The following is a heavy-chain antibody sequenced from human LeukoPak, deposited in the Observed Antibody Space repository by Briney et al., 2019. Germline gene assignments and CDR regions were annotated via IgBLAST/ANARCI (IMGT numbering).Heavy chain of an antibody. V-gene: IGHV3-30*03. Sequence: PGRSLRLSCAASGFTFSSYGMHWVRQAPGKGLEWVAVISYDGSNKYYADSVKGRFTISRDNSKNTLYLQMNSLRAEDTAVYYCARDHLFASAFDIWGQGTMVTVSS. CDR2: ISYDGSNK. D-gene: IGHD3-3*01. J-gene: IGHJ3*02. CDR3: ARDHLFASAFDI. CDR1: GFTFSSYG.